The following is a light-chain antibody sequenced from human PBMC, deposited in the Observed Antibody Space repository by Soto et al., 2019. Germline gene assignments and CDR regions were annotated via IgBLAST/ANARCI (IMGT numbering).Light chain of an antibody. V-gene: IGKV3-20*01. CDR3: GQFVSSPPRT. CDR1: QSVGDTF. CDR2: GVS. J-gene: IGKJ1*01. Sequence: EIVLTQSPGTLSLSPGEKATLSCRASQSVGDTFLSWYQQKPCLAPRLLIYGVSNRATGIPDRFSGSGSGTDVILTISRLEPEDFALYYCGQFVSSPPRTFGQGTKVEIK.